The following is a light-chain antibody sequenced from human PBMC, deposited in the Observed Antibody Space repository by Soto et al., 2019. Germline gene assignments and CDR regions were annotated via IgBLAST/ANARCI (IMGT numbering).Light chain of an antibody. J-gene: IGKJ2*01. Sequence: IQMTQSPSTLSAFVVDRVTITFRATQDINNWLAWYQQKPGKAPRLLIYDVSTLQTGVPSRFSGSGSGTEATLIISSLQPDDVATYYCHQYFHSPVTFGRGTKVDIK. CDR1: QDINNW. V-gene: IGKV1-5*01. CDR3: HQYFHSPVT. CDR2: DVS.